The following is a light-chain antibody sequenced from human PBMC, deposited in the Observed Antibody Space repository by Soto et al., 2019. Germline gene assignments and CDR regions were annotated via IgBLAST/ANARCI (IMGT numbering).Light chain of an antibody. Sequence: EIVLTQSPGTLSLSPGERATLSCRASQSVSNRLAWYQQKPGQAPRLLIYGASTRATGVPDRFRGSGSGTEFTLTISSLQSEDFAVYYCQQYSDWPPWTFGQGTKVDIK. CDR3: QQYSDWPPWT. J-gene: IGKJ1*01. CDR1: QSVSNR. CDR2: GAS. V-gene: IGKV3-15*01.